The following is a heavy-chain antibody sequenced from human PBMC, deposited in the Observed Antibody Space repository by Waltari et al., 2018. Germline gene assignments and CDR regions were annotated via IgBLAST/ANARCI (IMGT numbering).Heavy chain of an antibody. CDR2: IVVGSGNT. CDR3: AAEPSYGSGSTPNYMDV. V-gene: IGHV1-58*01. Sequence: QMQLVQSGPEVKKPGTSVKVSCKASGFTFTSSAVQWVRQARGQRLEWIGWIVVGSGNTNYAQKFQERVTITRDMSTSTAYMELSSLRSEDTAVYYCAAEPSYGSGSTPNYMDVWGKGTTVTVSS. D-gene: IGHD3-10*01. CDR1: GFTFTSSA. J-gene: IGHJ6*03.